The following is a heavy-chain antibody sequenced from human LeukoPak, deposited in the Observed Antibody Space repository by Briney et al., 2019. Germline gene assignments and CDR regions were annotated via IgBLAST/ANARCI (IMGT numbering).Heavy chain of an antibody. CDR3: ATGHFHAVVPAAHYFDY. V-gene: IGHV1-24*01. D-gene: IGHD2-2*01. CDR1: GYTLTELS. Sequence: ASVKVTCKGSGYTLTELSMHSVRQAPGKGLEWVGGFDPEDGETIYAQKFQGRVTMTEDTSTDTAYMELSSLRSEDTAVYYCATGHFHAVVPAAHYFDYWGQGTLVTVSP. CDR2: FDPEDGET. J-gene: IGHJ4*02.